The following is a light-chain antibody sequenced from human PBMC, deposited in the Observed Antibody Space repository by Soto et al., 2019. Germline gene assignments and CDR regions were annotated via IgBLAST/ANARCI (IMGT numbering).Light chain of an antibody. CDR2: NVN. Sequence: LTQPASVSGSPGQSITISCAGTSSDIGAYNFVSWYQQHPGKASKLMIYNVNNRPSGFSSRFAGSKSGNTASLTISGLRAEDEADYYCSSYAGSNTFVFGTGTKVTVL. CDR3: SSYAGSNTFV. CDR1: SSDIGAYNF. V-gene: IGLV2-14*03. J-gene: IGLJ1*01.